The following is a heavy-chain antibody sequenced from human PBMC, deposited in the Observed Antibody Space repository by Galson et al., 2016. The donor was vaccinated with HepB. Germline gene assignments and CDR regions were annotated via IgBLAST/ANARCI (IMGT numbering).Heavy chain of an antibody. V-gene: IGHV3-73*01. Sequence: SLRLSCAASGFTFSGSAMHWVRQASGKGLEWVGRITSKAYNYATAYGASVRGRFTISSDDSKNTAYLQMDSLETEDTAVYYCTKCDVYRASYDYWGQGTLVTVSS. CDR2: ITSKAYNYAT. CDR3: TKCDVYRASYDY. J-gene: IGHJ4*02. CDR1: GFTFSGSA. D-gene: IGHD3-16*01.